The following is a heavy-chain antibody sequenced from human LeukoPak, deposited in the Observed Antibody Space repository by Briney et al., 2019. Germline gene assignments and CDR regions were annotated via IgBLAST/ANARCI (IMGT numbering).Heavy chain of an antibody. V-gene: IGHV1-2*02. Sequence: GASVKVSCKASGYTFTGYYMHWVRQAPGQGLEWMGWINPNSGGTNYAQKFQGRVTMTRDTSISTAYMELSRLRSDDTAVYYCAREGYYYGSGSYPHNWFDPWGQGTLVTVSS. CDR1: GYTFTGYY. CDR3: AREGYYYGSGSYPHNWFDP. J-gene: IGHJ5*02. D-gene: IGHD3-10*01. CDR2: INPNSGGT.